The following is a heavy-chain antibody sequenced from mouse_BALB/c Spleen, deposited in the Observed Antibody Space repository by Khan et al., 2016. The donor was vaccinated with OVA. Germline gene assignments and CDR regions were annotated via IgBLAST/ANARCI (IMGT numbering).Heavy chain of an antibody. CDR1: GYTFTSYT. V-gene: IGHV1-4*01. J-gene: IGHJ4*01. CDR3: ARDFHYYGSRGAMGY. D-gene: IGHD1-1*01. Sequence: QVQLQQSGTELARPGASVKMSCKASGYTFTSYTIHWVKQRPGQGLDWIGYIHPNSGYTTYNQKFKGKATLTADKSSSTAYMQLSSLTSEDSAVYYCARDFHYYGSRGAMGYWGQGTSVTVSS. CDR2: IHPNSGYT.